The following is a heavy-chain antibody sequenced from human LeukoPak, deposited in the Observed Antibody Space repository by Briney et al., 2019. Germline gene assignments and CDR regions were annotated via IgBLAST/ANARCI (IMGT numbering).Heavy chain of an antibody. Sequence: SETMSLTCTVSGGSISSYYWSWIRQPPGKGLEWIGYIYYSGSTNYNPSLKSRVTISVDTSKNQFSLKLSSVTAADTAVYYCARVWGSGSYGAFDIWGQGTMVTVSS. J-gene: IGHJ3*02. D-gene: IGHD3-10*01. CDR2: IYYSGST. CDR3: ARVWGSGSYGAFDI. V-gene: IGHV4-59*01. CDR1: GGSISSYY.